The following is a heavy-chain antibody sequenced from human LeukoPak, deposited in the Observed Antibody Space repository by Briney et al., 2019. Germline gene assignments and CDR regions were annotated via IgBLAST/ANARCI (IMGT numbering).Heavy chain of an antibody. Sequence: ASVKVSCKVSGYTLTELSMHWVRQAPGKGLEWMGGFDPEDGETIYAQKFQGRVTMTEDTSTDTAYMELSSLRSEDTAVYYCATETRGWFGENSYYFDYWGQGTLATVSS. D-gene: IGHD3-10*01. CDR3: ATETRGWFGENSYYFDY. J-gene: IGHJ4*02. CDR2: FDPEDGET. V-gene: IGHV1-24*01. CDR1: GYTLTELS.